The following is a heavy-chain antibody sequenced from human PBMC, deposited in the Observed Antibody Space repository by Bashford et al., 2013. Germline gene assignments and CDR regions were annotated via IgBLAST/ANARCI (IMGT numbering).Heavy chain of an antibody. J-gene: IGHJ6*02. CDR1: VGLQWLL. Sequence: SETLSLTCGVYVGLQWLLLDLDPPAPREGLEWIGEVFDSRRINYNPSLKSRVALSIDTSKRQFSLELRSVTAADTAMYYCARANNDFWSGNNYGMDVWGQGTTVTVSS. CDR3: ARANNDFWSGNNYGMDV. CDR2: VFDSRRI. V-gene: IGHV4-34*12. D-gene: IGHD3-3*01.